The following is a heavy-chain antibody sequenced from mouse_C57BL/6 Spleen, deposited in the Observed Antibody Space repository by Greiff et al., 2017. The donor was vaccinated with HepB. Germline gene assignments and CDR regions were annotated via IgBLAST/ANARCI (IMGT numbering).Heavy chain of an antibody. D-gene: IGHD2-4*01. CDR3: ARGWIYYDYPWFAY. CDR1: GFTFSSYA. J-gene: IGHJ3*01. V-gene: IGHV5-4*01. Sequence: DVQLVESGGGLVKPGGSLKLSCAASGFTFSSYAMSWVRQTPEKRLEWVATISDGGSYTYYPDNVKGRFTISRDNAKNNLYLQMSHLKSEDTAMYYCARGWIYYDYPWFAYWGQGTLVTVSA. CDR2: ISDGGSYT.